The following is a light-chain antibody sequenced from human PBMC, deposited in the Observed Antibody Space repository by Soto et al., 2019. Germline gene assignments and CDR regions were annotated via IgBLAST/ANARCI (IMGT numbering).Light chain of an antibody. J-gene: IGKJ3*01. V-gene: IGKV3-15*01. CDR2: AAS. CDR3: QHYNNWPFT. Sequence: EIVMTQSPATLSVSPGERATLSCRASQAVSSNLAWYQQKPGQAPRLLIYAASTRAAGIPDRFSGSGSWTGFTLTITSLQSEDFAVYYCQHYNNWPFTFGPGTKVDIK. CDR1: QAVSSN.